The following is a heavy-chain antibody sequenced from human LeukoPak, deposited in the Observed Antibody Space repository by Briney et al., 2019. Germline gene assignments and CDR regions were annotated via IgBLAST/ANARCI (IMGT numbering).Heavy chain of an antibody. Sequence: SVKVSCKASGFTFTSSAVQWVRQARGQRLEWIGWIVVGSGNTNYAQKFQARVTITRDTSASTAYMELGSLRSEDTAVYYCARSIIIVPNTSYYYYYMDVWGQGTTVTVSS. CDR2: IVVGSGNT. V-gene: IGHV1-58*01. D-gene: IGHD2/OR15-2a*01. CDR3: ARSIIIVPNTSYYYYYMDV. J-gene: IGHJ6*02. CDR1: GFTFTSSA.